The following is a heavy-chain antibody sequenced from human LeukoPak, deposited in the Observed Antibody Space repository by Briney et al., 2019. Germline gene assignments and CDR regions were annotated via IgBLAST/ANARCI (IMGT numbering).Heavy chain of an antibody. V-gene: IGHV3-15*01. J-gene: IGHJ4*02. CDR1: GLTFSNAW. D-gene: IGHD6-13*01. CDR2: IKRKSDGGTT. Sequence: GGSLRLSCAAPGLTFSNAWMSWVRQAPGKGLEWVGRIKRKSDGGTTDYAAPVKGRFTISRDDSKNTLYLQLNSLETEDTAVYYCVGYSSNWYTGPIDYWGQGTLVTVSS. CDR3: VGYSSNWYTGPIDY.